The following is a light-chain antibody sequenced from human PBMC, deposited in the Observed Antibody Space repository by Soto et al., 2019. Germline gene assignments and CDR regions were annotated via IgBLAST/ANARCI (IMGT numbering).Light chain of an antibody. CDR2: ATS. V-gene: IGKV1-27*01. CDR3: QKYNSAPLT. CDR1: QGIAPY. J-gene: IGKJ4*01. Sequence: DVHITQCPSSLSAFVGDRVTITCRASQGIAPYLAWFQQKPGKVPKLLIYATSTLQSGVPSRFSGSGSGTDFTLTISSLQPEDVATYYCQKYNSAPLTFGGGTKMDIK.